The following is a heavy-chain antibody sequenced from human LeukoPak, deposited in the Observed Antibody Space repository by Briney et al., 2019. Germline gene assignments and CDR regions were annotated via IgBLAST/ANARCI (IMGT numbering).Heavy chain of an antibody. V-gene: IGHV5-51*01. CDR3: ARQTRYGPSDS. J-gene: IGHJ4*02. CDR2: INVRDSDT. D-gene: IGHD3-10*01. Sequence: GESLKISCKASGDRLSNDWITWVRQRSGKGLEYMGMINVRDSDTRYSLSFQDQITISADRSTSTAFLQWPSLQASDTAIYYCARQTRYGPSDSWGQGTLVTVSS. CDR1: GDRLSNDW.